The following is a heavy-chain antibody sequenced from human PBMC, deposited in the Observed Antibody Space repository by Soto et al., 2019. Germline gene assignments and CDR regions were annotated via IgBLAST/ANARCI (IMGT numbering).Heavy chain of an antibody. V-gene: IGHV1-46*01. J-gene: IGHJ6*02. Sequence: ASVKVSCKASGYTFTIYYIHWVRQAPVQGLEWMGIVNPRGGITTYAQKFQGRLTMTGDTSTSTVYMELSSLTSEDTAMYHCASSPAYGSSWYGIPPDLSHGMDVWGQGTTVTVSS. CDR1: GYTFTIYY. D-gene: IGHD6-13*01. CDR3: ASSPAYGSSWYGIPPDLSHGMDV. CDR2: VNPRGGIT.